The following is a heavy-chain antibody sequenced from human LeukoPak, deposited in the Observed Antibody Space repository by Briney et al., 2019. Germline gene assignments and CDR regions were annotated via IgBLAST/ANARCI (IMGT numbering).Heavy chain of an antibody. CDR2: ISSSGSTI. Sequence: GGSLRLSCAASGFTFSSYEMNWVRQAPGKGLEWVSYISSSGSTIYYADSVKGRFTISRDNSKNTLYLQMNSLRAEDTAVYYCASVEMATRCFDYWGQGTLVTVSS. V-gene: IGHV3-48*03. CDR1: GFTFSSYE. J-gene: IGHJ4*02. CDR3: ASVEMATRCFDY. D-gene: IGHD5-24*01.